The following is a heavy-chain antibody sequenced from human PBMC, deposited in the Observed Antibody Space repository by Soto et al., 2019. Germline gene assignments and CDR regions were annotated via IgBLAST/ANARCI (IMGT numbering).Heavy chain of an antibody. CDR1: GYTFTSYG. D-gene: IGHD6-19*01. CDR3: ARVQSSGWYQSQSFDY. Sequence: QVQLVQSGAEVKKPGASVKVSCKASGYTFTSYGISWVRQAPGQGLEWMGWISAYNGNTNYAQKLQGRVTMTTDTSPSTAYMELRSLRSDDTAVYYCARVQSSGWYQSQSFDYWGQGTLVTVSS. V-gene: IGHV1-18*01. CDR2: ISAYNGNT. J-gene: IGHJ4*02.